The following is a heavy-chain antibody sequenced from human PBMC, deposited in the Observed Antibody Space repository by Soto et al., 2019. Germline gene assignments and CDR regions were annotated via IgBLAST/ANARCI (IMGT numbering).Heavy chain of an antibody. J-gene: IGHJ4*02. D-gene: IGHD5-12*01. CDR3: AKAEGYSGYDYVGIYYFDY. Sequence: GGSLRLSCAASGFTFSSYAMSWVRQAPGKGLEWVSAISGSGGSTYYADSVEGRFTISRDNSKNTLYLQMNSLRAEDTAVYYCAKAEGYSGYDYVGIYYFDYWGQGTLVTVSS. CDR2: ISGSGGST. CDR1: GFTFSSYA. V-gene: IGHV3-23*01.